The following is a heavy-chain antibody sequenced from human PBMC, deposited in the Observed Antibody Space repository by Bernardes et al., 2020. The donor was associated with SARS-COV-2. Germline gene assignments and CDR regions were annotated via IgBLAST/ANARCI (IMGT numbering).Heavy chain of an antibody. CDR2: ISWNSGSI. CDR3: AKDHGGYDISGVGVY. D-gene: IGHD5-12*01. Sequence: GGSLRLSCVASGFTFDDYAMHWVRQAPGKGLEWVSSISWNSGSIGYADSVKGRFTISRDNAKNSLYLQMNSLTAEDTALYYCAKDHGGYDISGVGVYWGQGTLVTVSS. CDR1: GFTFDDYA. V-gene: IGHV3-9*01. J-gene: IGHJ4*02.